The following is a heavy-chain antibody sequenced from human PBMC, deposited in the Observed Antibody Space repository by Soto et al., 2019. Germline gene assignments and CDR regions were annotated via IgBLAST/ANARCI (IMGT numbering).Heavy chain of an antibody. D-gene: IGHD3-16*01. CDR3: ARLTSLRNYFDY. CDR1: GGSISSSSYY. V-gene: IGHV4-39*01. CDR2: IYYSGST. J-gene: IGHJ4*02. Sequence: PSETLSLTCTVSGGSISSSSYYWGWIRQPPGKGLEWIGSIYYSGSTYYNPSLKSRVTISVDTSKNQFSLKLSSVTAAETAVYYCARLTSLRNYFDYWGQGTLVTVS.